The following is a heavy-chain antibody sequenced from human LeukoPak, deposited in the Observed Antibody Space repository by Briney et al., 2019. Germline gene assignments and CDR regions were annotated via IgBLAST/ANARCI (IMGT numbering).Heavy chain of an antibody. Sequence: GSSVKVSCKASGGTFSSYAISWVRQAPGQGLEWMGGIIPIFGTANYAQKFQGRVMITTDESTSTAYMELSSLRSEDTAVYHCAREDSNYNWFDPWGQGTLVTVSS. D-gene: IGHD4-11*01. CDR2: IIPIFGTA. V-gene: IGHV1-69*05. CDR1: GGTFSSYA. CDR3: AREDSNYNWFDP. J-gene: IGHJ5*02.